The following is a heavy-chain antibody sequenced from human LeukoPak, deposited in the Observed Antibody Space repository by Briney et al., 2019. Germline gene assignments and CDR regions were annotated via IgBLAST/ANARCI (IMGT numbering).Heavy chain of an antibody. CDR1: GYTFTDYY. D-gene: IGHD5-12*01. J-gene: IGHJ4*02. Sequence: GASVKVSCKASGYTFTDYYMHWVRQAPQQGLEWMGWINPNSGDTKYAQKFQGRVTMTRDTSISTAYMELSRLISDDTAVFYCARGGYHSGGYWGQGTLVTISS. CDR2: INPNSGDT. V-gene: IGHV1-2*02. CDR3: ARGGYHSGGY.